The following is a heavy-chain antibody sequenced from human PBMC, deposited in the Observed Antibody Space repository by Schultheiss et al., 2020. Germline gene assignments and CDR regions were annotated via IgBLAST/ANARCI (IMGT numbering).Heavy chain of an antibody. V-gene: IGHV4-30-4*01. J-gene: IGHJ4*02. CDR2: IYYSGST. Sequence: SETLSLTCTVSGGSISSGDYYWSWIRQPPGKGLEWIGYIYYSGSTNYNPSLKSRVTISVDTSKNQFYLKLSSVTAADTAVYYCARLIGYYDSSGYYSYYFDYWGQGTLVTVSS. CDR3: ARLIGYYDSSGYYSYYFDY. CDR1: GGSISSGDYY. D-gene: IGHD3-22*01.